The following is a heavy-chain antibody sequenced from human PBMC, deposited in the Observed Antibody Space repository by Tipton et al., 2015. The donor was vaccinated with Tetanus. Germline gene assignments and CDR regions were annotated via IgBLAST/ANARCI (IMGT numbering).Heavy chain of an antibody. D-gene: IGHD1-1*01. CDR1: GFTFSSYG. V-gene: IGHV3-30*18. CDR2: ISYDGSNK. J-gene: IGHJ4*02. CDR3: AKGSPYDKAYYFDS. Sequence: SLRLSCAASGFTFSSYGMHWVRQAPGKGLEWVAVISYDGSNKYYADSVKGRFTISRDNSKNTLYLQMNSLRAEDTAVYYCAKGSPYDKAYYFDSWAQGTLVTVSS.